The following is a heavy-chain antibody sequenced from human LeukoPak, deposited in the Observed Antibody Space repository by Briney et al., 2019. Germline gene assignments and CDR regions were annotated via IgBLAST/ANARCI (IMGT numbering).Heavy chain of an antibody. D-gene: IGHD3-9*01. V-gene: IGHV3-30*04. CDR2: ISYDGSNK. J-gene: IGHJ4*02. CDR1: GFTFSSYA. CDR3: ARGTSNYDILTGYYSDVDY. Sequence: GGSLRLSCAASGFTFSSYAMHWVRQAPGKGLEWVAVISYDGSNKYYADSVKGRFTISRDNSKNTLYLQMNSLRAEDTAVYYCARGTSNYDILTGYYSDVDYWGQGTLVTVSS.